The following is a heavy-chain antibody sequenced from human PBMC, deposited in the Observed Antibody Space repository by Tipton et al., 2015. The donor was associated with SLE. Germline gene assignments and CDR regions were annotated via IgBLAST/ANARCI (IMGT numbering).Heavy chain of an antibody. D-gene: IGHD4-17*01. CDR3: ARVLSMTTVDAGY. V-gene: IGHV7-4-1*01. CDR2: INTNTGKP. J-gene: IGHJ4*02. CDR1: GYTFTSYS. Sequence: QLVQSGSELKKPGASVKVSCEASGYTFTSYSVIWVRQAPGQGLEWMGWINTNTGKPTYAQGFTGRFVFSLDTSVSTAYLQIGSLKAEDTAVYYCARVLSMTTVDAGYWGQGTLVTVSS.